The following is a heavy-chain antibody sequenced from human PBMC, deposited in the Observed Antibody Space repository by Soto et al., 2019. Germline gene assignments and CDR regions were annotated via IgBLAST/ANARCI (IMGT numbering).Heavy chain of an antibody. CDR2: TNEDGSTI. V-gene: IGHV3-74*01. CDR1: GFTFSSYW. CDR3: TRDIGGRGGY. Sequence: GGSLRLSCAASGFTFSSYWMHWVRQAPGKGLVWVSRTNEDGSTINYADSVKGRFTISRDNAKNTLYLEMNSLRAEDTAVYYCTRDIGGRGGYWGQGTLVTVSS. J-gene: IGHJ4*02. D-gene: IGHD3-16*01.